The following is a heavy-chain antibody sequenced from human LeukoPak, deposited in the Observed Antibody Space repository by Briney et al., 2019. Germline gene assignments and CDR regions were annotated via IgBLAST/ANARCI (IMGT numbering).Heavy chain of an antibody. Sequence: SETLSLTCAVYGGSFSGYYWSWIRQPPGKGLEWIGYIYYSGSTYYNPSLKSRVTISVDTSKNQFSLKLSSVTAADTAVYYCARRVATIRSFDYWGQGTLVTVSS. D-gene: IGHD5-12*01. V-gene: IGHV4-30-4*08. CDR3: ARRVATIRSFDY. CDR2: IYYSGST. J-gene: IGHJ4*02. CDR1: GGSFSGYY.